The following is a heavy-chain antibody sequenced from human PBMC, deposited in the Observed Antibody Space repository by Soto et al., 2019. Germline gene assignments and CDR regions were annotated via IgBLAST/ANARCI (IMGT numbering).Heavy chain of an antibody. V-gene: IGHV3-11*01. Sequence: VQGLEAGGGLVQPGESLRLSCAASGFTFSDYYMSWIRQAPGKGLEWVSYISSSGSTIYYAYSVKGRFTISRDNAKNPLYLQMNSLRAEDTAVYYCARDSPIQLWFIDYWGQGTLVTVSS. CDR2: ISSSGSTI. CDR1: GFTFSDYY. D-gene: IGHD5-18*01. J-gene: IGHJ4*02. CDR3: ARDSPIQLWFIDY.